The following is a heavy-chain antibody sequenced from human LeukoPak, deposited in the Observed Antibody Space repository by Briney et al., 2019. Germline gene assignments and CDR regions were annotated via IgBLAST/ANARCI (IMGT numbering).Heavy chain of an antibody. CDR3: ARHRGGSSWLNWFDP. V-gene: IGHV4-34*01. D-gene: IGHD6-13*01. J-gene: IGHJ5*02. CDR2: INHSGST. Sequence: SETLSLTCAVYGGSFSGYYWSWIRQPPGKGLEWIGEINHSGSTNYNPSLKSRVTISVDTSKNQFSLKLSSVTAADTAVYYCARHRGGSSWLNWFDPWGQGTLVTVSS. CDR1: GGSFSGYY.